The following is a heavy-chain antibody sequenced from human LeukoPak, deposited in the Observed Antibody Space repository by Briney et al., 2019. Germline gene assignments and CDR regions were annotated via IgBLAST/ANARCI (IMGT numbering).Heavy chain of an antibody. CDR3: ARVYSGSYYYFDY. CDR1: GFSVSTNY. J-gene: IGHJ4*02. V-gene: IGHV3-53*01. Sequence: GGSLRLSCAASGFSVSTNYMSWVRQAPGKGLEWVSLIYSGGSTYYADSVRGRFTISRDNSKNTLYLQMTSLRAEDTAVYYCARVYSGSYYYFDYWGQGTLVTVSS. CDR2: IYSGGST. D-gene: IGHD1-26*01.